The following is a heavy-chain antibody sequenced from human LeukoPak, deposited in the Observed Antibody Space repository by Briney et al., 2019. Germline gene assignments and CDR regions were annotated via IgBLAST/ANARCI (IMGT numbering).Heavy chain of an antibody. D-gene: IGHD5-18*01. Sequence: GSSVKVSCKASGGTFSSYGISWVRQAPGQGLEWMGRIIPILGIANYAQKFQGRVTITADKSTSTAYMELSSLRSEDTAVYYCALEKRGYSYGVDYWGQGTLVTVSS. CDR3: ALEKRGYSYGVDY. J-gene: IGHJ4*02. CDR1: GGTFSSYG. V-gene: IGHV1-69*04. CDR2: IIPILGIA.